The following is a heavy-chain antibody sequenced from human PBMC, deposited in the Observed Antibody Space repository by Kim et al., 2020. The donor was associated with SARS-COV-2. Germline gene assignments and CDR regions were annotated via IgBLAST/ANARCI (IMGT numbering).Heavy chain of an antibody. J-gene: IGHJ4*02. D-gene: IGHD2-2*01. Sequence: YYADSVTGRFTISRDNAKNSLYLQMNSLRDEDTAVYYCARDGGRVVPTDYWGQGTLVTVSS. V-gene: IGHV3-48*02. CDR3: ARDGGRVVPTDY.